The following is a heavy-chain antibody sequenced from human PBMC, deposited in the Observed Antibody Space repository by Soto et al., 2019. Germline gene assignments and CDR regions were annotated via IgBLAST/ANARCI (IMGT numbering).Heavy chain of an antibody. D-gene: IGHD4-4*01. CDR2: ISSNGSTI. V-gene: IGHV3-11*01. CDR1: GFTFSDYY. Sequence: GGSLRLSCAASGFTFSDYYMSWIRQAPGKGLEWVSYISSNGSTIYYADSVKGRFTISRDNAKNSLYLQMNSLRAEDTAVYYCARAISADDYSKPALHYVMDGWGQGTTVTVSS. CDR3: ARAISADDYSKPALHYVMDG. J-gene: IGHJ6*02.